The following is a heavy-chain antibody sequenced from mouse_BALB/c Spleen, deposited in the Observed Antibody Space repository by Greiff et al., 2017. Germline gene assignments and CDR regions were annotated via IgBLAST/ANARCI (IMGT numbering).Heavy chain of an antibody. D-gene: IGHD1-1*01. V-gene: IGHV1-5*01. CDR1: GYTFTSYW. Sequence: EVQLQQSGTVLARPGASVKMSCKASGYTFTSYWMHWVKQRPGQGLEWIGAIYPGNSDTSYNQKFKGKAKLTAVTSTSTAYMELSSLTNEDSAVYYCTYYGSSYVFDYWGQGTTLTVSS. J-gene: IGHJ2*01. CDR2: IYPGNSDT. CDR3: TYYGSSYVFDY.